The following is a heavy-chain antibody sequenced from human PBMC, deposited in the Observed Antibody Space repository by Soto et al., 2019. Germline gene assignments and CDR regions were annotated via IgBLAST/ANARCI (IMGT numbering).Heavy chain of an antibody. D-gene: IGHD4-4*01. Sequence: PGGSLRLSCGASGFAFRSHWMSWVRQAPGKGLEWVANINQDGSQKYYVDSVKGRFTISRDNAKNSLYLQMNSLRAEDTAVYYCARDHIAPTVLFDPCGQGTLVTVSS. J-gene: IGHJ5*02. CDR2: INQDGSQK. CDR1: GFAFRSHW. V-gene: IGHV3-7*01. CDR3: ARDHIAPTVLFDP.